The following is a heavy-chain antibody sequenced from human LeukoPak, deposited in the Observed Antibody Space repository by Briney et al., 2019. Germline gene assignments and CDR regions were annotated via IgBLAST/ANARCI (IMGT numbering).Heavy chain of an antibody. D-gene: IGHD5-18*01. Sequence: GGSLRLSCAASGFIFSAYSMNWVRQAPGKGLEWVSSIISSESYIYYADSVKGRFTISRDNAKNSLYLQMNSLRAEETAVYYCATSGYYYGLVDSWGQGTLVTVSS. CDR1: GFIFSAYS. CDR3: ATSGYYYGLVDS. J-gene: IGHJ4*02. CDR2: IISSESYI. V-gene: IGHV3-21*01.